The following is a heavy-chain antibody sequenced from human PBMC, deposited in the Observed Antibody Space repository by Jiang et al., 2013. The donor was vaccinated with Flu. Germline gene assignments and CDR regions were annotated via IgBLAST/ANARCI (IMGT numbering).Heavy chain of an antibody. CDR1: GVTFNTYA. Sequence: GAEVKEPGSSVRISCTASGVTFNTYAINWMRQAPGQGLEWVGGINPILGTPNYAQKFQGRVTFTADESTNTVYMEMRSLKSEDTAVYYCARAWTQYDAFDMWGQGTKVIVSS. V-gene: IGHV1-69*13. CDR3: ARAWTQYDAFDM. D-gene: IGHD1-1*01. CDR2: INPILGTP. J-gene: IGHJ3*02.